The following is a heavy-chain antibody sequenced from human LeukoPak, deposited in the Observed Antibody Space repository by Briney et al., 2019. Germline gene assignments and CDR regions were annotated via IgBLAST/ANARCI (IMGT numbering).Heavy chain of an antibody. D-gene: IGHD1-26*01. V-gene: IGHV3-7*04. Sequence: GGSLRLSCAVSGFTFSSYWMSWVRQGPGKGLEWVATIKQDGSEKYYVDSVKGRFTISRDNAKISLYLQMNSLRAEDTAVYYCARAAYTGSPTSFDYWGQGTLVTVSS. CDR3: ARAAYTGSPTSFDY. CDR1: GFTFSSYW. J-gene: IGHJ4*02. CDR2: IKQDGSEK.